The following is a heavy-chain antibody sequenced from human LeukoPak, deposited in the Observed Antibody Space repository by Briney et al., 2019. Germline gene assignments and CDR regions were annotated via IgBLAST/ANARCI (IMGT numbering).Heavy chain of an antibody. CDR3: ARGVDYYDRSSYHY. CDR1: GYSFTTYP. CDR2: INAGNGNT. J-gene: IGHJ4*02. D-gene: IGHD3-22*01. Sequence: ASVKVSCKASGYSFTTYPMHWVRQAPGQRLEWMGWINAGNGNTKYSQKFQGRVTITEDTSASTAYMELSSLRSEDTAVYYCARGVDYYDRSSYHYWGQGTLVTVSS. V-gene: IGHV1-3*01.